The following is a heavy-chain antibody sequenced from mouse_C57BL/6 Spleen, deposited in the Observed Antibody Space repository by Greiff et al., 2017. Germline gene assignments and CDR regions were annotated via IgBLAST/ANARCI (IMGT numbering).Heavy chain of an antibody. D-gene: IGHD1-1*01. Sequence: VQLKESEGGLVQPGSSMKLSCTASGFTFSDYYMAWVRQVPEKGLEWVANINYDGSSTYYLDSLKSRFIISRDNAKNILYLQMSSLKSEDTATYYCARDDGSSLFAYWGQGTLVTVSA. CDR1: GFTFSDYY. CDR3: ARDDGSSLFAY. V-gene: IGHV5-16*01. J-gene: IGHJ3*01. CDR2: INYDGSST.